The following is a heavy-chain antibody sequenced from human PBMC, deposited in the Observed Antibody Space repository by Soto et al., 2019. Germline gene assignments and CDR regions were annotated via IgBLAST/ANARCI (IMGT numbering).Heavy chain of an antibody. V-gene: IGHV1-18*04. CDR2: ITPYNGNA. D-gene: IGHD2-8*01. J-gene: IGHJ6*02. CDR3: ARERYQVLSDGMDV. Sequence: ASVKVSCKASGYTFSNFGINWVRQAPGQGLEWMGWITPYNGNANYAQKYQDRLTVTTDTSTNTAYLELRSLRSDDTAVYFCARERYQVLSDGMDVWGQGTSVTVSS. CDR1: GYTFSNFG.